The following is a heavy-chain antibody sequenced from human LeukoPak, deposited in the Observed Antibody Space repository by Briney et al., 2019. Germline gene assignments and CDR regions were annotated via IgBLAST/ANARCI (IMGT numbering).Heavy chain of an antibody. D-gene: IGHD6-6*01. J-gene: IGHJ4*02. V-gene: IGHV1-8*01. Sequence: ASVNVSCTASGYTFTSYDINWVRQAPGQGLEWMGWMNPNSGNTGYAQKFQGRVTMTRNTSISTAYMELSSLRSEDTAVYYCARGTPSSSSVFDYWGQGTLVTVSS. CDR1: GYTFTSYD. CDR3: ARGTPSSSSVFDY. CDR2: MNPNSGNT.